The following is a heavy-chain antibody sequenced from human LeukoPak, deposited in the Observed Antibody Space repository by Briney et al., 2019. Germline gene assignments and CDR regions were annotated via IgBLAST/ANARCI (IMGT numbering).Heavy chain of an antibody. CDR1: GFTFSTHT. J-gene: IGHJ4*02. CDR3: AKDLKPDSGYDVDH. Sequence: GGSLRLSCAASGFTFSTHTMSWVRQAPGKGLEWVSALWGNNKNIYYADSVKGRFTIYRDNSGNMVYLQMSDLRVEDTAVYYCAKDLKPDSGYDVDHWGQGTLVTVSS. D-gene: IGHD5-12*01. CDR2: LWGNNKNI. V-gene: IGHV3-23*01.